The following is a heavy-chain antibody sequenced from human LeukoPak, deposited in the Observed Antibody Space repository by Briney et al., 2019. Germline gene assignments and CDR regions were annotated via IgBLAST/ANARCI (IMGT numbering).Heavy chain of an antibody. CDR2: ISETSRKT. CDR1: GFTFNIYA. D-gene: IGHD5-24*01. CDR3: VQEARRDGYKLAPVAEH. J-gene: IGHJ1*01. Sequence: GGSLRLSCAASGFTFNIYAMSWVRQAPEKGLEWVSAISETSRKTYYADPVKGRFTISRDISKNTLYLQMNDLRDEDTAVYYCVQEARRDGYKLAPVAEHWGQGTLVTVSS. V-gene: IGHV3-23*01.